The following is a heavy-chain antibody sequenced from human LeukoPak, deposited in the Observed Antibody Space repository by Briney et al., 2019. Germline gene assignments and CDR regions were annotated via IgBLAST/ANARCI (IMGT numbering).Heavy chain of an antibody. D-gene: IGHD2-2*01. J-gene: IGHJ4*02. CDR3: ARANFLYCSSTSCLSDY. CDR1: GYTFTDYY. V-gene: IGHV1-2*04. CDR2: INPNSGGT. Sequence: GASVKVSCKASGYTFTDYYMHWVRLAPGQGLEWMGWINPNSGGTNYVQKFQGWVTMTRDTSINTAYMELSRLTSDDTAVYYCARANFLYCSSTSCLSDYWGQGTPVTVSS.